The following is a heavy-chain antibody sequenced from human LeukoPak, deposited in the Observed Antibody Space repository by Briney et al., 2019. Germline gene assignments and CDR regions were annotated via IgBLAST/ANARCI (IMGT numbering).Heavy chain of an antibody. J-gene: IGHJ4*02. CDR2: INYSGST. Sequence: IPSETLSLTCTVSGGSISSYYWSWIRQPPGKGVEWIGYINYSGSTNYNPSLKSRVTMSVDTSKNQFSLELSSVTAADTAVYSCARGSGWCPYWGQGTLVTVSS. CDR3: ARGSGWCPY. V-gene: IGHV4-59*01. CDR1: GGSISSYY. D-gene: IGHD6-19*01.